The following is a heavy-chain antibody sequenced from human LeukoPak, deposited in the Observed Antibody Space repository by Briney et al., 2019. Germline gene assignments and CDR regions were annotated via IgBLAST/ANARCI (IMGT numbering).Heavy chain of an antibody. CDR1: GYTLTELS. CDR2: FDPEDGET. D-gene: IGHD3-22*01. V-gene: IGHV1-24*01. CDR3: ARRHNPYYYDSSGYIKRSYYFDY. Sequence: ASVKVSCKVSGYTLTELSMHWVRQAPGKGLEWMRGFDPEDGETIYAQKFQGRVTMTEDTSTDTAYMELSSLRSEDTAVYYCARRHNPYYYDSSGYIKRSYYFDYWGQGTLVTVSS. J-gene: IGHJ4*02.